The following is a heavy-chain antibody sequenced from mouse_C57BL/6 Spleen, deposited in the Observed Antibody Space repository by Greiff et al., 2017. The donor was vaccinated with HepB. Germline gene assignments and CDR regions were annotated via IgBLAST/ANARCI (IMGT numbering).Heavy chain of an antibody. V-gene: IGHV14-4*01. CDR2: IDPENGDT. CDR1: GFNIKDDY. D-gene: IGHD1-1*01. Sequence: VQLQQSGAELVRPGASVKLSCTASGFNIKDDYMHWVKQRPEQGLEWIGWIDPENGDTEYASKFQGKATITADTSSNTAYLQLRSLTSEATAVYYCTTLPFYGSSYGFAYWGQRTLVTVSA. J-gene: IGHJ3*01. CDR3: TTLPFYGSSYGFAY.